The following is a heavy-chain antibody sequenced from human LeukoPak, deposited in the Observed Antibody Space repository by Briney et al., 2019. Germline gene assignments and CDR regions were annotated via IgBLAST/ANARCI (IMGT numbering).Heavy chain of an antibody. V-gene: IGHV1-2*02. CDR3: LRARSGMDV. J-gene: IGHJ6*02. CDR1: GYLFIGQF. Sequence: ASVKVSCKASGYLFIGQFLHWVRQAPGQGLEWMGWINPDSGDAKFAHQFQGRVTGSRDTSISTVYMELSSLTSDATAVYYCLRARSGMDVWGQGTAVTVSS. CDR2: INPDSGDA.